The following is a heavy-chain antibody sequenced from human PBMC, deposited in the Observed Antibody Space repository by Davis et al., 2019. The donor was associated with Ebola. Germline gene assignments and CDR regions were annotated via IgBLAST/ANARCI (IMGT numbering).Heavy chain of an antibody. D-gene: IGHD1-20*01. CDR3: ASLRRTITGMDDGFDI. J-gene: IGHJ3*02. V-gene: IGHV5-51*01. Sequence: GESLKISCKASGYTFINYWIAWVRQMPGKGLEWVGITYPADSDTRYSPSFRGRVTISADKSTRTAYLQWGSLKASDTAMYYCASLRRTITGMDDGFDIWGQGTMVTVSS. CDR1: GYTFINYW. CDR2: TYPADSDT.